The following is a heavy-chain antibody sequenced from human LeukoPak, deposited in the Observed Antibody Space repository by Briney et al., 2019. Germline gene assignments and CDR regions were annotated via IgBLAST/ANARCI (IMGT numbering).Heavy chain of an antibody. V-gene: IGHV4-59*01. D-gene: IGHD4-17*01. J-gene: IGHJ2*01. CDR1: GGSISSYY. Sequence: SETLSLTCTVSGGSISSYYWSWIRQPPGKGLEWIGYIYYSGSTNYNPSLKSRATISVDTSKNQFSLKLSSVTAADTAVYYCARDWAGDYVRNWYLDLWGRGTLVTVSS. CDR2: IYYSGST. CDR3: ARDWAGDYVRNWYLDL.